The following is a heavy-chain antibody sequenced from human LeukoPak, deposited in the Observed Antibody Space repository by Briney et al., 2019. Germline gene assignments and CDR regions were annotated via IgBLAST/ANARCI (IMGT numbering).Heavy chain of an antibody. J-gene: IGHJ4*02. CDR1: GYSFTGYW. CDR3: ATAPGIAVAGERASLDY. V-gene: IGHV5-51*01. CDR2: IYPGDSDT. Sequence: GESLKISCKGSGYSFTGYWIGWVRQMPGKGLEWMGIIYPGDSDTRYSPSFQGQVTISADKSISTAYLQWSSLKASDTAMYYCATAPGIAVAGERASLDYWGQGTLVTVSS. D-gene: IGHD6-19*01.